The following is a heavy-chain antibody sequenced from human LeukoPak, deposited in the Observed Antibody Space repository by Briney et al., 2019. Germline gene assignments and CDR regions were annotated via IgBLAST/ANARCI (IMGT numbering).Heavy chain of an antibody. V-gene: IGHV4-39*01. CDR2: IHYTGST. CDR3: ARLDAYYDKSGHYYPGYFQY. J-gene: IGHJ1*01. D-gene: IGHD3-22*01. Sequence: SETLSLTCTVSSGSISSRNYHWGWIRQPPGKGLEWIGTIHYTGSTYCNPSLKSRVTISVDTSKNQFSLKLSSVTAADTAVYHCARLDAYYDKSGHYYPGYFQYWGQGTLVTVSS. CDR1: SGSISSRNYH.